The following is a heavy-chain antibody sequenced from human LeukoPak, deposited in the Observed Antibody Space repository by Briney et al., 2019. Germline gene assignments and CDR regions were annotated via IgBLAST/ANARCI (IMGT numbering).Heavy chain of an antibody. CDR3: ARASYYYGSGSYYNSH. CDR2: INPSGGST. CDR1: GYTFTSYY. J-gene: IGHJ4*02. Sequence: ASVKVSCKASGYTFTSYYMHWVRQAPGQGLEWMGIINPSGGSTSYAQKFQGRVTMTRDMSTSTAYMELSRLRSDDTAMYYCARASYYYGSGSYYNSHWGQGTLVTVSS. D-gene: IGHD3-10*01. V-gene: IGHV1-46*01.